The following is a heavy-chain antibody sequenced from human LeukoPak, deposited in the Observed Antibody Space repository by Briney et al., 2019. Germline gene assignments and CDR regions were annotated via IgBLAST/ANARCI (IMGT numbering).Heavy chain of an antibody. CDR2: INPNSGGT. CDR1: GYTFTGYY. Sequence: GASVTVSCKASGYTFTGYYTHWVRQAPGQGLEWMGWINPNSGGTNYAQKFQGWVTMTRDTSISTAYMELSRLRSDDTAVYYCAREGYDILTGSNWFDPWGQGTLVTVSS. D-gene: IGHD3-9*01. J-gene: IGHJ5*02. V-gene: IGHV1-2*04. CDR3: AREGYDILTGSNWFDP.